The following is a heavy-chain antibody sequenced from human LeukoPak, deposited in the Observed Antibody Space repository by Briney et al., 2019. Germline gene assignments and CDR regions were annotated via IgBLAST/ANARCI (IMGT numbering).Heavy chain of an antibody. CDR2: IYYSGST. D-gene: IGHD6-13*01. Sequence: SETLSLTCTVSGGSISSYYWSWIRQPPGKGLEWIGYIYYSGSTNYNPSLKSRVTISVGTSKNQFSLKLSSVTAADTAVYYCARRSSSWPVPYYFDYWGQGTLVTVSS. CDR1: GGSISSYY. CDR3: ARRSSSWPVPYYFDY. V-gene: IGHV4-59*08. J-gene: IGHJ4*02.